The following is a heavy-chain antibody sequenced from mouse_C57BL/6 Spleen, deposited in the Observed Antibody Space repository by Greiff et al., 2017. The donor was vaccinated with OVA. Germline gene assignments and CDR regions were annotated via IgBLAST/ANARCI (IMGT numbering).Heavy chain of an antibody. J-gene: IGHJ3*01. Sequence: QVQLQQPGAELVMPGASVKLSCKASGYTFTSYWMHWVKQRPGQGLEWIGEIAPSDSYPNYNQKFKGKSTLTVDKTSSTAYMQRSRLTSEDSAVYYCARDYDYDDWFAYWGQGTLVTVSA. CDR2: IAPSDSYP. CDR1: GYTFTSYW. CDR3: ARDYDYDDWFAY. D-gene: IGHD2-4*01. V-gene: IGHV1-69*01.